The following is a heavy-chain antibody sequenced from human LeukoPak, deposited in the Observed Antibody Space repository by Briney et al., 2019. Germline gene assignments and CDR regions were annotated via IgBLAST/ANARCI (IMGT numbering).Heavy chain of an antibody. Sequence: PGGSLRLSCAASGFTFSGYPIHWVRQAPGKGLEWVALISNDGSNEYYADSVKGRFTISRDNSKNTLYLQMSSLRAEDTAVYYCARAFYVWGSSGYFDYWGQGTLVTVSS. J-gene: IGHJ4*02. CDR3: ARAFYVWGSSGYFDY. V-gene: IGHV3-30-3*01. CDR1: GFTFSGYP. D-gene: IGHD3-16*01. CDR2: ISNDGSNE.